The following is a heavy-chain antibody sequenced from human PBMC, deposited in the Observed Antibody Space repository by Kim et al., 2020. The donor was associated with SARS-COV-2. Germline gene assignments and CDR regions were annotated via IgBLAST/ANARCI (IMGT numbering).Heavy chain of an antibody. CDR3: ARPGSVSGWFYFDS. J-gene: IGHJ5*01. Sequence: YKPSLKSRVTISVDTSNNHFSLKLTAVTAADTSKYYCARPGSVSGWFYFDSWGQGTLVTVSS. D-gene: IGHD6-19*01. V-gene: IGHV4-39*01.